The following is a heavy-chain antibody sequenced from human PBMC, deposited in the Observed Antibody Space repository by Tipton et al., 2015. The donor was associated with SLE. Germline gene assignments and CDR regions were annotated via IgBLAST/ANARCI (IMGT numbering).Heavy chain of an antibody. CDR3: ARRGWVDAFDI. CDR1: GGSIRHPNYF. J-gene: IGHJ3*02. D-gene: IGHD6-19*01. V-gene: IGHV4-30-4*08. Sequence: TLSLTCSVSGGSIRHPNYFWSWLRHRPGKGLEWIGYIYYTGAAYYNPSLKSRVTMSVDTSRKQFSLKLTSVTAADTAVYYCARRGWVDAFDIWGQGTMVIVSS. CDR2: IYYTGAA.